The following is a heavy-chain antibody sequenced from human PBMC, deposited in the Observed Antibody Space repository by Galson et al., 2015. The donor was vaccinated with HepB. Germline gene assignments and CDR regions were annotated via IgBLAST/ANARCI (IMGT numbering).Heavy chain of an antibody. D-gene: IGHD4-23*01. V-gene: IGHV3-66*01. CDR3: AREGLRDYGGNWRGQRYFDY. Sequence: SLRLSCAASGFTVSSNYMSWVRQAPGKGLEWVSVIYSGGSTYYADSVKGRFTISRDNSKNTLYLQMNSLRAEDTAVYYCAREGLRDYGGNWRGQRYFDYWGQGTLVTVSS. CDR2: IYSGGST. CDR1: GFTVSSNY. J-gene: IGHJ4*02.